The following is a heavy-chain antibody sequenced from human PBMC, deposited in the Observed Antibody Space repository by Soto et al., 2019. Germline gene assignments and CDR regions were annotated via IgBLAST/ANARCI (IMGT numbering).Heavy chain of an antibody. Sequence: GGSLRLSCAASGFTFSNYAMIWVRQAPGKGLEWVSTISGSGDNTYYADSVKGRFTVSRDNSKNTLYLQMNSLRAEDTAVYFCAKAVGVVVVTYDLDCWGQGTLVTVSS. V-gene: IGHV3-23*01. CDR3: AKAVGVVVVTYDLDC. CDR1: GFTFSNYA. CDR2: ISGSGDNT. J-gene: IGHJ4*02. D-gene: IGHD3-22*01.